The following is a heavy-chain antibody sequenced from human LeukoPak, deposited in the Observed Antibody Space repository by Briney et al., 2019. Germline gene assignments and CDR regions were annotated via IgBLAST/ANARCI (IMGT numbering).Heavy chain of an antibody. CDR1: GYTFTSYY. Sequence: GASVKVSCKASGYTFTSYYMHWVRQAPGQGLEWMGIINPSGGSASYAQKFQGRVTMTRGTSTSTVYMELSSLRSEDTAVYYCARAETTVKDWFDPWGQGTLVTVSS. CDR3: ARAETTVKDWFDP. V-gene: IGHV1-46*01. D-gene: IGHD4-17*01. CDR2: INPSGGSA. J-gene: IGHJ5*02.